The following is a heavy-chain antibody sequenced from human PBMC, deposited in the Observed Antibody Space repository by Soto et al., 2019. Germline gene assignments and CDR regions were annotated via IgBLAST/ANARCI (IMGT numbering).Heavy chain of an antibody. CDR2: TYYRSKRYN. D-gene: IGHD6-19*01. Sequence: SPTLSLPCAISGDSVSSNSAAWNWIRQSPLRGLEWLGRTYYRSKRYNDYAVSVKGRITINPDTSKNQFSPQLISMTPEDTAVYYCARAHITVYYSGEYYDYWGQGTQVTVSS. CDR3: ARAHITVYYSGEYYDY. CDR1: GDSVSSNSAA. V-gene: IGHV6-1*01. J-gene: IGHJ4*02.